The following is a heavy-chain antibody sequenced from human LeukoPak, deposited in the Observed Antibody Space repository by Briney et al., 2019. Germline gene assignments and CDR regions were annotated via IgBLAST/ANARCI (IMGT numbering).Heavy chain of an antibody. CDR2: IYYSGST. CDR1: GGSISSYY. D-gene: IGHD5-18*01. CDR3: AREEAGSYAFAY. V-gene: IGHV4-59*12. Sequence: SETLSLTCTVSGGSISSYYWSWIRQPPGKGLEWIGYIYYSGSTNYNPSLKSRVTISVDTSKNQVSLQLNSVTPEDAAVYYCAREEAGSYAFAYWGQGTLVTVSS. J-gene: IGHJ4*02.